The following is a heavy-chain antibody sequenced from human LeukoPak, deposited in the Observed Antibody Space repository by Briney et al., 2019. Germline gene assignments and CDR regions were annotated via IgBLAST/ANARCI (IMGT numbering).Heavy chain of an antibody. CDR1: GGSFSGYY. Sequence: SETLPLTCAVYGGSFSGYYWSWIRQPPGKGLEWIGEINHSGSTNYNPSLKSRVTISVDTSKNQFSLKLSSVTAADTAVYYCARGPDYYDSSGYTSHFDYWGQGTLVTVSS. CDR2: INHSGST. CDR3: ARGPDYYDSSGYTSHFDY. J-gene: IGHJ4*02. V-gene: IGHV4-34*01. D-gene: IGHD3-22*01.